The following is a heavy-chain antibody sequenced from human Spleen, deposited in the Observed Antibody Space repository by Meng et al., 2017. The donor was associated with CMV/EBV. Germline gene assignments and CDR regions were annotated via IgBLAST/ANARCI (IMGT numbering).Heavy chain of an antibody. J-gene: IGHJ6*04. V-gene: IGHV3-30-3*01. Sequence: GESLKISCAASGFTFSSYAMHWVRQAPGKGLEWVAVISYDGSNKYYADSVKGRFTISRDNSKNTLYLQMNSLRAEDTAVYYCARDSEPWDYYYGMDVWGKGTAVTVSS. CDR1: GFTFSSYA. CDR3: ARDSEPWDYYYGMDV. D-gene: IGHD1-26*01. CDR2: ISYDGSNK.